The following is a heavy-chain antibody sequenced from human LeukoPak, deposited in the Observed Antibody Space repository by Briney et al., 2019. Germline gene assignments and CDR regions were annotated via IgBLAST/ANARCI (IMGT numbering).Heavy chain of an antibody. D-gene: IGHD3-22*01. CDR3: ARFYYNDSSGYRGDGFDI. Sequence: SETLSLTCTVSGGSISSYYWSWIRQPSGKGLEWIGYIYYSGSTNSNPSLKSRVTISVDTSKNQLSLKLSSVTAADTAVYYCARFYYNDSSGYRGDGFDIWGQGTMVTVSS. V-gene: IGHV4-59*08. CDR2: IYYSGST. J-gene: IGHJ3*02. CDR1: GGSISSYY.